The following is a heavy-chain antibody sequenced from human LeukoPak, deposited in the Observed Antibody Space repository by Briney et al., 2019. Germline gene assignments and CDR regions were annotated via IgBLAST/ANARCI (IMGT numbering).Heavy chain of an antibody. J-gene: IGHJ4*02. CDR1: GFTFSNAW. CDR2: IKSKTDGGTT. V-gene: IGHV3-15*01. D-gene: IGHD6-13*01. Sequence: PGGSLRLSCAASGFTFSNAWMSWVRQAPGKGLEWVGRIKSKTDGGTTDYAAPVKGRFTISRDDSKNTLYLQMNSLRAEDTAVYYCAKDIDRIAAASFDYWGQGTLVTVSS. CDR3: AKDIDRIAAASFDY.